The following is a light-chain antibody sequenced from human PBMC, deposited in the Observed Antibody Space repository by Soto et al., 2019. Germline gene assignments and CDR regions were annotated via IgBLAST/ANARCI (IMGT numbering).Light chain of an antibody. J-gene: IGLJ1*01. CDR3: CSYVGGYSYV. CDR2: DVS. V-gene: IGLV2-11*01. Sequence: QSVLTQPRSVSGSPGQSVTVSCIGTSSDVGDYNSVSWYQRHPGKAPKLMIYDVSKRPSGVPDRFSGSKSGNTGSLTISGLQAEDEADYYCCSYVGGYSYVFGIGTKVTVL. CDR1: SSDVGDYNS.